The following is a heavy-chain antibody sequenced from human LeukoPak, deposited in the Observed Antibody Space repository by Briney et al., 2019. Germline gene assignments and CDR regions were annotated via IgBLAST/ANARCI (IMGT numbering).Heavy chain of an antibody. CDR2: INHKGST. CDR1: GGSFSGHF. J-gene: IGHJ3*02. Sequence: SETLSLTCAVYGGSFSGHFWSWIRQSPGKGPEWIGEINHKGSTNYNPSLKSRVTISVDTSKNQFSLRLSSVTAAETAVYYCAREISWARGAFDMWGQGTKVTVSS. D-gene: IGHD3-16*01. V-gene: IGHV4-34*01. CDR3: AREISWARGAFDM.